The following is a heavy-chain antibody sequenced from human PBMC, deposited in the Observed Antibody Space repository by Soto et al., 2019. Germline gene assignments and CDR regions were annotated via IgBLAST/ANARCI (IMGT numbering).Heavy chain of an antibody. CDR1: GGSISVSSHY. CDR2: INYSGRT. V-gene: IGHV4-39*01. D-gene: IGHD4-17*01. CDR3: ARHFGNYGDWAFDF. J-gene: IGHJ4*02. Sequence: SETLSLTCTVCGGSISVSSHYWAWIRQPPGKGLEWIATINYSGRTYYNPSLRSRVTISVDTSRDQFSLNLNSVTAADTAVYYCARHFGNYGDWAFDFWGQGTLVTVSS.